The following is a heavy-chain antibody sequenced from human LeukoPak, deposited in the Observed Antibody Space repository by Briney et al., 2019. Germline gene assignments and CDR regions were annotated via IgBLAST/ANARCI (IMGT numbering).Heavy chain of an antibody. Sequence: GGSLRLSCAASGFTFSNYWMHWVRQAPGKGLVWVSRINSDGSSTNYADSVKGRFTIFRDNAKNTLYLQMDSLRDEDTAVYYCARVYGSLDYWGQGTLVTVSS. CDR1: GFTFSNYW. CDR2: INSDGSST. CDR3: ARVYGSLDY. J-gene: IGHJ4*02. D-gene: IGHD1-14*01. V-gene: IGHV3-74*01.